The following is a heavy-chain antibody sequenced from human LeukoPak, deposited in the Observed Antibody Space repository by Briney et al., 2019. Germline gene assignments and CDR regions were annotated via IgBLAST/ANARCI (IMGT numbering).Heavy chain of an antibody. D-gene: IGHD6-13*01. CDR1: GGSISSYY. V-gene: IGHV4-4*07. Sequence: SETLSLTCTVSGGSISSYYWSWIRQPAGKGLEWIGRIYTSGSTNYNPSLKSRVTMSVDTSKNQFSLKLSSVTAADTAVYYCARVSDIAAAGTFWFDPWGQGTLVTVSS. CDR2: IYTSGST. J-gene: IGHJ5*02. CDR3: ARVSDIAAAGTFWFDP.